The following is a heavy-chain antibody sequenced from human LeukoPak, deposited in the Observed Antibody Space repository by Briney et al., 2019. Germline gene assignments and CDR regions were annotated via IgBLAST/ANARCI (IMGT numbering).Heavy chain of an antibody. D-gene: IGHD1-26*01. CDR2: ISGSGGST. Sequence: GGSLTLSCAASGFTFSSYDMSWVRQAPGKGLEWVTAISGSGGSTYYADSVKGRFTISRDNSKNTLYLQRNSLRAEDTAVYYCAKSGSRVGCHYNYMDVWGRGTTVTVSS. CDR1: GFTFSSYD. V-gene: IGHV3-23*01. J-gene: IGHJ6*03. CDR3: AKSGSRVGCHYNYMDV.